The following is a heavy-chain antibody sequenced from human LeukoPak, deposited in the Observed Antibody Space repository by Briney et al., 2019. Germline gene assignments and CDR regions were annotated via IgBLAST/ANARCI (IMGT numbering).Heavy chain of an antibody. CDR2: IYTSGST. CDR1: GGSFSGYY. V-gene: IGHV4-59*10. CDR3: ARVVEHYYGSGERSDWFDP. D-gene: IGHD3-10*01. Sequence: SETLSLTCAVYGGSFSGYYWSWIRQPAGKGLEWIGRIYTSGSTNYNPSLKSRVTMSVDTSKNQFSLKLSSVTAADTAVYYCARVVEHYYGSGERSDWFDPWGQGTLVTVSS. J-gene: IGHJ5*02.